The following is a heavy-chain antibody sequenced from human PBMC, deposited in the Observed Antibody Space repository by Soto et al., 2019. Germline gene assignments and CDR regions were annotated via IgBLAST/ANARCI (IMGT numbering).Heavy chain of an antibody. CDR2: IHYSGTT. J-gene: IGHJ2*01. Sequence: QVQLQESGPGLVKPSQTLSLTCTVSGGSISSGNYYWTWIRQHPEKGLEWMGYIHYSGTTYYNPRLKSRVIISVDTSKNQFSLKLSSVTAADTAMYYCARATYDYDSRGYWHFDLWGRGILVTVSS. D-gene: IGHD3-22*01. V-gene: IGHV4-31*03. CDR1: GGSISSGNYY. CDR3: ARATYDYDSRGYWHFDL.